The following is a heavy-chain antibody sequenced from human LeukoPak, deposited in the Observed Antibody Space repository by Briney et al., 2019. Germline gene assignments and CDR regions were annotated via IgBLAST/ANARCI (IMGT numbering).Heavy chain of an antibody. CDR3: ARDLEWFGDVDDY. J-gene: IGHJ4*02. CDR2: INSDGSST. V-gene: IGHV3-74*01. Sequence: PGGSLRLSCAASGFAFSSYWMHGVRQAPGKGLVWVSRINSDGSSTSYADSVKGRFTISRDNAKNTLYLQMNSLRAEDTAVYYCARDLEWFGDVDDYWGQGTLVTVSS. CDR1: GFAFSSYW. D-gene: IGHD3-10*01.